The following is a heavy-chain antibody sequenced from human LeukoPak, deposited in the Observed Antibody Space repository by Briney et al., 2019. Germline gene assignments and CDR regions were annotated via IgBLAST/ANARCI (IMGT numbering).Heavy chain of an antibody. CDR3: AAGGSGSYSHFDY. D-gene: IGHD3-10*01. V-gene: IGHV1-58*02. Sequence: ASVKVSYKASGLTFTSSAMQWVRQARGQRREGIGWIVVGSGNTNYAQKFQERVTITRDMSTSTAYMELSSLRSEDTAVYYCAAGGSGSYSHFDYWGQGTLVTVSS. CDR1: GLTFTSSA. J-gene: IGHJ4*02. CDR2: IVVGSGNT.